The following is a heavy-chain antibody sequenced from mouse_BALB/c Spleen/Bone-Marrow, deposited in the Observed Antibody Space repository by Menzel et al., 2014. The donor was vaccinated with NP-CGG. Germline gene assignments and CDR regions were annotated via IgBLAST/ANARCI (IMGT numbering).Heavy chain of an antibody. CDR3: ARRGYGNLDY. CDR1: GYSITSGYY. CDR2: ITYDGSN. V-gene: IGHV3-6*02. Sequence: EVQRVESGPGLVKPSQSLSLTCSVTGYSITSGYYWHWIRQFPGNKLEWMGYITYDGSNNYNPSLKNRISITRDTSKNQFFLKLNSVTTEDTATYYCARRGYGNLDYWGQGTTLTVSS. J-gene: IGHJ2*01. D-gene: IGHD2-10*02.